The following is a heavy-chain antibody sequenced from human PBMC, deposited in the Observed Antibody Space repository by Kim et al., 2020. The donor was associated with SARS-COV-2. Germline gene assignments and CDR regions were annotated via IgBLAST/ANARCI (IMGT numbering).Heavy chain of an antibody. CDR3: AKVVWGANPGTNY. D-gene: IGHD1-1*01. J-gene: IGHJ4*02. V-gene: IGHV3-23*01. Sequence: YADSVKGRFTISRDDSANTLYLQMSSLRVEDTAVYYCAKVVWGANPGTNYWGQGILVTVSS.